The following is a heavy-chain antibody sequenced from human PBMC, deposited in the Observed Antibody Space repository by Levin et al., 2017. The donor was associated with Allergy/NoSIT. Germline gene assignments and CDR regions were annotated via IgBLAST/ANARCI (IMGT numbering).Heavy chain of an antibody. CDR3: ARDGTKYYFDL. CDR1: GFTFSSYS. D-gene: IGHD1-26*01. J-gene: IGHJ4*02. V-gene: IGHV3-48*01. Sequence: GGSLRLSCAASGFTFSSYSMNWVRQAPGKGLEWVSYISSGSSTIYYADSVKGRFTISRDNAKNSLNLQMNSLRAEDTAVYYCARDGTKYYFDLWGQGTLVTVSS. CDR2: ISSGSSTI.